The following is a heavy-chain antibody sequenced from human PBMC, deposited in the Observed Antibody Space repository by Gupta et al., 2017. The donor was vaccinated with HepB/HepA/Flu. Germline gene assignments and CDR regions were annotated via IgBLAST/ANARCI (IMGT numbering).Heavy chain of an antibody. Sequence: EVQLVESGGGLVQPGGSLRLSCAASGFPFSSYWLSWVRQAPGKGLEWVANIKQDGSEKYYVDSVKGRFTISRDNAKNSLYLQMNSLRAEDTAVYYCARAAIAVAGDFDYWGQGTLVTVSS. J-gene: IGHJ4*02. D-gene: IGHD6-19*01. CDR3: ARAAIAVAGDFDY. CDR1: GFPFSSYW. V-gene: IGHV3-7*01. CDR2: IKQDGSEK.